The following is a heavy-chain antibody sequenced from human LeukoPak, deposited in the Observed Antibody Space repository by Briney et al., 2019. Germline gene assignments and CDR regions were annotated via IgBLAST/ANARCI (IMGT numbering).Heavy chain of an antibody. CDR3: AKGFDITRISSLDY. V-gene: IGHV3-23*01. D-gene: IGHD3-9*01. J-gene: IGHJ4*02. Sequence: PGGSLRLSCAASGFTFSSYAMSWVRQAPGKGLEWVSAISGSGNNIYYADSVKGRFTISRDNSKNTLYLQMNSLRAEDTAVYYCAKGFDITRISSLDYWGQGTLVTVSS. CDR1: GFTFSSYA. CDR2: ISGSGNNI.